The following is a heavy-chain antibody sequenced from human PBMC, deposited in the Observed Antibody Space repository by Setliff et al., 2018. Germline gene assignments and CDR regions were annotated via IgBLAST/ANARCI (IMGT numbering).Heavy chain of an antibody. J-gene: IGHJ4*02. CDR3: AKESGYRFDY. CDR1: GFTFSTYR. Sequence: GGSLRLSCAASGFTFSTYRMHWVRQAPGKGLEWVAVILDDGVKKYHADSVKGRFTISRDNSKNTLYLQMNSLRAEDTAVYYCAKESGYRFDYWGQGTLVTVSS. D-gene: IGHD5-18*01. CDR2: ILDDGVKK. V-gene: IGHV3-33*06.